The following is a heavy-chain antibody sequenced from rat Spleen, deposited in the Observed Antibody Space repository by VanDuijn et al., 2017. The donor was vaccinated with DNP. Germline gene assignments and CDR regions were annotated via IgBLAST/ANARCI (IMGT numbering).Heavy chain of an antibody. J-gene: IGHJ3*01. CDR3: ASPTY. Sequence: EVQVVETGGILVQPGKSLKLTCATSGVTFNDAWMHWVRQSPEKQIEWVAQIKAKSSNYATSYADSVKGRFTISRDDSKGSVYLQMNNLKEEDTALYYCASPTYWGQGTLVTVSS. V-gene: IGHV6-8*01. CDR2: IKAKSSNYAT. CDR1: GVTFNDAW. D-gene: IGHD1-11*01.